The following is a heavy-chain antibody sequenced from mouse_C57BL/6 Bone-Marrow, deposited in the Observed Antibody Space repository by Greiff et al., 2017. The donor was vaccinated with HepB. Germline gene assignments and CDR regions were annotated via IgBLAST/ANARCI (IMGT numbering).Heavy chain of an antibody. CDR3: ARDVRLAYYAMDY. Sequence: VQLQQSGAELVKPGASVKISCKASGYTFTDYYINWVKQRPGQGLEWIGKIGPGSGSAYYNEKFKGKATLTADKSSSTAYMQLSSLTSEDSAVYFCARDVRLAYYAMDYWGQGTSVTVSS. CDR1: GYTFTDYY. CDR2: IGPGSGSA. D-gene: IGHD3-2*02. J-gene: IGHJ4*01. V-gene: IGHV1-77*01.